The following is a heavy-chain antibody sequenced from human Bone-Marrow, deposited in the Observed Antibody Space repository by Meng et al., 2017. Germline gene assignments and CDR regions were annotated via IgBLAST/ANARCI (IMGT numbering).Heavy chain of an antibody. CDR1: GFMSNIYA. Sequence: GGSLRLSCAASGFMSNIYAMRWVRQAPGKGLEWVAVISYDGSNKYYVDSVKGRFTISRDNSKNTLYLQMNSLRAEDTAVYYCARDQGTVLRYPWVERSYAFDIWGQGTMVTVSS. V-gene: IGHV3-30*03. J-gene: IGHJ3*02. D-gene: IGHD3-9*01. CDR2: ISYDGSNK. CDR3: ARDQGTVLRYPWVERSYAFDI.